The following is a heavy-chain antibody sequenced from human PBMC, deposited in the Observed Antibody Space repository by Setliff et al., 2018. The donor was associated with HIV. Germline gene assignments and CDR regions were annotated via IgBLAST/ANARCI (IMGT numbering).Heavy chain of an antibody. CDR1: GGSISGSSYY. CDR3: ARDYCGGDCYFPYYYYGMDV. Sequence: SETLSLTCSVSGGSISGSSYYWGWIRQPPGKGLEWIGSVYHSGSTYYNPSLKSRVSISIDTSKSQFSLKLTPVTAADTAVYYCARDYCGGDCYFPYYYYGMDVWGQGTTVTVSS. D-gene: IGHD2-21*02. J-gene: IGHJ6*02. V-gene: IGHV4-39*07. CDR2: VYHSGST.